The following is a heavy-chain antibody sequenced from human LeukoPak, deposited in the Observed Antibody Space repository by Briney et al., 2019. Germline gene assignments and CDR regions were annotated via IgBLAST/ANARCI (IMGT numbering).Heavy chain of an antibody. Sequence: SETLSLTCSVSGAYIGTYYWSWMRQAPGRGLEWIGYISPDGYNLNTPSLRSRVTITRDTSENQFSLILSSVTAADTAVYYCTRHDVVPVLGHGMADWGQGTTVTVAS. J-gene: IGHJ6*02. V-gene: IGHV4-59*08. D-gene: IGHD2-2*01. CDR2: ISPDGYN. CDR3: TRHDVVPVLGHGMAD. CDR1: GAYIGTYY.